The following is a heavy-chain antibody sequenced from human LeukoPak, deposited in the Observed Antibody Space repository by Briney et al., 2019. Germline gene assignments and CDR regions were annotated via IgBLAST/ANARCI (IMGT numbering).Heavy chain of an antibody. V-gene: IGHV3-9*01. CDR2: ISWNSGSI. CDR1: GFTFDDYA. Sequence: GGSLRLPCAASGFTFDDYAMHWVRQAPGEGLEWVSGISWNSGSIGYADSVKGRFTISRDNAKNSLYLQMNSLRAVDTALYYCAKDIRERYSGYDFHYFDYWGQGTLVTVSS. J-gene: IGHJ4*02. D-gene: IGHD5-12*01. CDR3: AKDIRERYSGYDFHYFDY.